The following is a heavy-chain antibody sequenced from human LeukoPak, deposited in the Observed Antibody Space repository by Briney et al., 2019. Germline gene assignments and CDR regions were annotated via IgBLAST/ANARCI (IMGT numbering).Heavy chain of an antibody. CDR2: INHSGST. CDR3: ARGRLVVPAAIHNPFDY. J-gene: IGHJ4*02. V-gene: IGHV4-34*01. D-gene: IGHD2-2*02. Sequence: PSETLSLTCAVYGGSFSGYYWSWIRQPPGKGLEWIGEINHSGSTNYNPSLKSRVTIPVDTSKSQFSLKLSSVTAADTAVYYCARGRLVVPAAIHNPFDYWGQGTLVTVSS. CDR1: GGSFSGYY.